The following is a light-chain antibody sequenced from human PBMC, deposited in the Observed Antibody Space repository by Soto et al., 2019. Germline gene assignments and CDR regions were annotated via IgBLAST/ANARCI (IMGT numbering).Light chain of an antibody. J-gene: IGLJ1*01. CDR2: EGF. Sequence: LPASVSGSPGQSITLSCTGTSNDVGTYNLVSWYQQHPGKAPKLIIFEGFKRPSGVSNRFSGSKSGNTASLTISGLQAEDEADYYCSSYAGSTTYVFGTGTKVTVL. V-gene: IGLV2-23*01. CDR1: SNDVGTYNL. CDR3: SSYAGSTTYV.